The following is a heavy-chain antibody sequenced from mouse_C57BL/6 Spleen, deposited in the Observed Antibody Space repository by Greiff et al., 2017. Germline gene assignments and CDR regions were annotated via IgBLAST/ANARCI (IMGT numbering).Heavy chain of an antibody. CDR1: GYTFTSSW. J-gene: IGHJ1*03. CDR2: INPSSGYT. V-gene: IGHV1-7*01. D-gene: IGHD3-3*01. CDR3: ARTRAGGGYFDV. Sequence: VQLQQSGAELANPGASVKLSCKASGYTFTSSWMHWVKQRPGQGLEWIGYINPSSGYTKYNQKFKDKATLTADKSSSTAYMQLGSLTYEDSAVYYCARTRAGGGYFDVWGTGTTVTVAS.